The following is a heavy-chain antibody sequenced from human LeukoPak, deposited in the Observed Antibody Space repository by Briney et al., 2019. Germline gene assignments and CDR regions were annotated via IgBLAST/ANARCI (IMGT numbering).Heavy chain of an antibody. CDR1: GYSISSGYY. CDR3: ARDHSMITFGGVIALYYFDY. Sequence: SETLSLTCAVSGYSISSGYYWGWIRQPPGKGLEWIGSIYHSGSPYYNPSLKSRVTISVDTSKNQFSLKLSSVTAADTAVYYCARDHSMITFGGVIALYYFDYWGQGTLVTVSS. D-gene: IGHD3-16*02. V-gene: IGHV4-38-2*02. CDR2: IYHSGSP. J-gene: IGHJ4*02.